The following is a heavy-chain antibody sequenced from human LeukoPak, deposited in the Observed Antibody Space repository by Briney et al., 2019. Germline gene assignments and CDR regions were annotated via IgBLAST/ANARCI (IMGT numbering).Heavy chain of an antibody. CDR2: INPNSGGT. V-gene: IGHV1-2*02. CDR1: GYTFTGYY. Sequence: ASVKVSCKASGYTFTGYYMHWVRQAPGQGLEWMGWINPNSGGTNYAQKFQGRVTMTRDTSISTAYMELSRLRSDDTAVYYCAGSRTGQWLEDYFDYWGQGTLVTVSS. J-gene: IGHJ4*02. D-gene: IGHD6-19*01. CDR3: AGSRTGQWLEDYFDY.